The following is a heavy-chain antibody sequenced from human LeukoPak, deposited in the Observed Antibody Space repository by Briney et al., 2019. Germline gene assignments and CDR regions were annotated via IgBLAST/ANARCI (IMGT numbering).Heavy chain of an antibody. CDR1: GFTFSSCS. Sequence: GGSLRLSCAASGFTFSSCSMNWVRQAPGKGLEWVSYISSSSSTIYYADSVKGRFTISRDNAKNSLYLQMNSLRDEDTAVYYCARDLYYDILTGYQYYYYGMVVWGQGTTVTVSS. J-gene: IGHJ6*02. V-gene: IGHV3-48*02. CDR3: ARDLYYDILTGYQYYYYGMVV. D-gene: IGHD3-9*01. CDR2: ISSSSSTI.